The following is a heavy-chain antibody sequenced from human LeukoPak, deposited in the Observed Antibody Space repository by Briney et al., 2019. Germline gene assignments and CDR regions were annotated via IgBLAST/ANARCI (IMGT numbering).Heavy chain of an antibody. CDR1: GYTFTGYY. J-gene: IGHJ6*03. D-gene: IGHD4-11*01. Sequence: GASVKVSCKASGYTFTGYYMHWVRQAPGQGLEWMGRIIPIFGTANYAQKFQGRVTITTDESTSTAYMELSSLRSEDTAVYYCARGLGGYSNYYYYMDVWGKGTTVTVSS. V-gene: IGHV1-69*05. CDR2: IIPIFGTA. CDR3: ARGLGGYSNYYYYMDV.